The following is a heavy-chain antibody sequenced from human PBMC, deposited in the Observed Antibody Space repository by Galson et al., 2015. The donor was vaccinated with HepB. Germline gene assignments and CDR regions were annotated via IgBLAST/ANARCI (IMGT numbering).Heavy chain of an antibody. V-gene: IGHV1-69*13. CDR1: GYTFTSYG. Sequence: SVKVSCKASGYTFTSYGISWVRQAPGQGLEWMGGIIPIFGTANYAQKFQGRVTITADESTSTAYMELSSLRSEDTAVYYCARVGYYDSSGYRYYYYYMDVWGKGTTVTVSS. J-gene: IGHJ6*03. CDR3: ARVGYYDSSGYRYYYYYMDV. CDR2: IIPIFGTA. D-gene: IGHD3-22*01.